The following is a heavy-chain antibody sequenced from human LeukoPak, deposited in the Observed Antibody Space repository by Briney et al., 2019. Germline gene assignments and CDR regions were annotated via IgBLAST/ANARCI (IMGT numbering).Heavy chain of an antibody. J-gene: IGHJ5*02. CDR3: SIHTQKTVWGPLNWFDP. CDR1: GYSINSDYY. CDR2: MFYSGTT. D-gene: IGHD7-27*01. Sequence: PSETLSLTCTVSGYSINSDYYWAWIRQPPGKGLEWIGSMFYSGTTYYNPSLESRVTLSVDTSKNQFSLRLRSVTAADTAVYHCSIHTQKTVWGPLNWFDPWGQGTLVTVSS. V-gene: IGHV4-38-2*02.